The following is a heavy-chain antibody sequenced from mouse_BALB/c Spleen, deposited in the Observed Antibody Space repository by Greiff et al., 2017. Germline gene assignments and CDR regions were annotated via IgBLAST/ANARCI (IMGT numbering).Heavy chain of an antibody. V-gene: IGHV4-1*02. CDR2: INPDSSTI. CDR1: GFDFSRYW. J-gene: IGHJ3*01. Sequence: EVQVVESGGGLVQPGGSLKLSCAASGFDFSRYWMSWVRQAPGKGLEWIGEINPDSSTINYTPSLKDKFIISRDNAKNTLYLQMSKVRSEDTALYYCASPYYYGSSPWFAYWGQGTLVTVSA. D-gene: IGHD1-1*01. CDR3: ASPYYYGSSPWFAY.